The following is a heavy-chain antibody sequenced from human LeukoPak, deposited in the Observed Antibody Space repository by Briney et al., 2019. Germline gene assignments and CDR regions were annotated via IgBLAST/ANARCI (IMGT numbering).Heavy chain of an antibody. CDR1: GASISSYF. CDR3: ARHRRAVPAYYIDY. V-gene: IGHV4-4*09. CDR2: IHTSGST. J-gene: IGHJ4*02. D-gene: IGHD6-19*01. Sequence: PSETLSLTCTVSGASISSYFWTWIRQPPGKGLEWLAYIHTSGSTNYNPSLKSRVTISLDTSKSQFSLNLTSVTAADTAMYYCARHRRAVPAYYIDYWGPGAPVTVSS.